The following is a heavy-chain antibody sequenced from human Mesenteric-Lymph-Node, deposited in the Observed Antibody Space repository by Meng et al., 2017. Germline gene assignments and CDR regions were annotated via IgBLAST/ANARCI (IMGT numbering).Heavy chain of an antibody. V-gene: IGHV4-30-4*01. CDR2: IYYSGST. CDR1: GGSISSGDYY. Sequence: QVQLQQLGTGLLKPSQTLSLTCTVSGGSISSGDYYWSWIRQPPGKGLELIGHIYYSGSTSYNPSLKSRVTISVDTSNNQFSLKLSSVTAADTAVYYCARVGWRQWSFDLWGRGTLVTVSS. J-gene: IGHJ2*01. CDR3: ARVGWRQWSFDL. D-gene: IGHD5-18*01.